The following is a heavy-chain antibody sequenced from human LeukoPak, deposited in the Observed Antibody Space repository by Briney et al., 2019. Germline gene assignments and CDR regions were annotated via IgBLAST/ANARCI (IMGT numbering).Heavy chain of an antibody. J-gene: IGHJ4*02. Sequence: ASVKVSCKTSGYTFTNYGVSWVRQAPGQGLEWMGWINPNRGGTNYAQKFQGRVIMTWDTSISTASMELSRLRSDDTAVYYCSRGPHWDPHFDFWGQGTLVTVSS. CDR1: GYTFTNYG. V-gene: IGHV1-2*02. D-gene: IGHD7-27*01. CDR2: INPNRGGT. CDR3: SRGPHWDPHFDF.